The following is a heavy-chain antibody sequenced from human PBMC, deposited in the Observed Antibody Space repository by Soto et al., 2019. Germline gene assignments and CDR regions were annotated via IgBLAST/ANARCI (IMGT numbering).Heavy chain of an antibody. D-gene: IGHD3-10*02. V-gene: IGHV1-3*01. Sequence: ASVKVSCKASGYTFTSYAMHWVRQAPGQRLEWMGWINAGNGNTKYSQKFPGRVTITRDTSASTAYMELSSLRSEDTAVYYCARDFYVENYFDYWGQGTLVTVSS. CDR3: ARDFYVENYFDY. J-gene: IGHJ4*02. CDR2: INAGNGNT. CDR1: GYTFTSYA.